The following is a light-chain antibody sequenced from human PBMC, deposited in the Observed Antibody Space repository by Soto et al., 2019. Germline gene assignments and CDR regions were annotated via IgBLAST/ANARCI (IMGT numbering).Light chain of an antibody. CDR3: QQYGSSALT. J-gene: IGKJ4*01. V-gene: IGKV3-20*01. Sequence: IALTQSPGTLSLSPGERATLSCRTGQSVSSIYLAWYQQKPGQAPRLLIYGASSRATGIPDRFSGSGSGTDCTLTISRLEPEDVAVYYCQQYGSSALTLGGGTKVDIK. CDR1: QSVSSIY. CDR2: GAS.